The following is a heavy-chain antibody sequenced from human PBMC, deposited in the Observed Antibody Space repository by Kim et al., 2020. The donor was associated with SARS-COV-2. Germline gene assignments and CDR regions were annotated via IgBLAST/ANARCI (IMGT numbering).Heavy chain of an antibody. Sequence: YYPDVVKGRFTVSRDISKNTLYLQMNSLTAEDTAVYYCAKEPYGPSASFDFWGQGTLVTVSS. D-gene: IGHD1-26*01. V-gene: IGHV3-23*01. J-gene: IGHJ4*02. CDR3: AKEPYGPSASFDF.